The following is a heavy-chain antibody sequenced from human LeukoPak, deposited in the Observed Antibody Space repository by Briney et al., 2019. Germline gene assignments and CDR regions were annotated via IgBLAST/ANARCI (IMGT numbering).Heavy chain of an antibody. J-gene: IGHJ5*02. CDR1: GYTFTGYY. CDR2: INPNSGGT. CDR3: ARAGNISYYDFWSGYYNWFDP. V-gene: IGHV1-2*02. D-gene: IGHD3-3*01. Sequence: ASVKVSCKASGYTFTGYYMHWVRQAPGQGLEWMGWINPNSGGTNYAQKLQGRVTMTTDTSTSTAYMELRSLRSDDTAVYYCARAGNISYYDFWSGYYNWFDPWGQGTLVTVSS.